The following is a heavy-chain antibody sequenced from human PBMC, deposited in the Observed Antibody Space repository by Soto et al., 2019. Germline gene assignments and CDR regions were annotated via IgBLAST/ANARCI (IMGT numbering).Heavy chain of an antibody. CDR3: ARHGSYGYISHYYYGMDV. V-gene: IGHV1-3*01. D-gene: IGHD5-18*01. CDR1: GYTFTSYA. Sequence: QVQLVQSGAEVKKPGASVKVSCKASGYTFTSYAMHWVRQAPGQRLEWMGWINAGNGNTKYSQKFQGRVTITRDTSASTAYMELSSLRSEDTAVYYCARHGSYGYISHYYYGMDVWGQGTTVTVSS. J-gene: IGHJ6*02. CDR2: INAGNGNT.